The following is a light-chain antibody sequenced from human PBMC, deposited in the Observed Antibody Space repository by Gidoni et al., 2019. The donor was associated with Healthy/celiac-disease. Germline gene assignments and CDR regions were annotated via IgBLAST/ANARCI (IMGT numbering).Light chain of an antibody. V-gene: IGLV1-40*01. CDR1: SSTIGAGYD. CDR2: GNS. CDR3: QSYESSLSGYGV. J-gene: IGLJ3*02. Sequence: QSVLTQPPSVSGAPGQRVTISCTGSSSTIGAGYDVHWYQQLPGTAPKLLIYGNSNRPSGVPDRFSGSKSGTSASLAITGLQAEDEADYYCQSYESSLSGYGVFGGGTKLTVL.